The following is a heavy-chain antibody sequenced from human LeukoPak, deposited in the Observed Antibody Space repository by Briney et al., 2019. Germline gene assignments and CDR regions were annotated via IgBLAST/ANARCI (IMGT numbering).Heavy chain of an antibody. CDR2: ISYDGSNK. Sequence: GGSLRLSCAASGFTFSSYAMHWVRQASGKGLEWVAVISYDGSNKYYADSVKGRFTISRDNSKNTLYLQMNSLRAEDTAVYYCARDTPDSSGYWDAFDIWGQGTMVTVSS. V-gene: IGHV3-30*04. CDR3: ARDTPDSSGYWDAFDI. D-gene: IGHD3-22*01. J-gene: IGHJ3*02. CDR1: GFTFSSYA.